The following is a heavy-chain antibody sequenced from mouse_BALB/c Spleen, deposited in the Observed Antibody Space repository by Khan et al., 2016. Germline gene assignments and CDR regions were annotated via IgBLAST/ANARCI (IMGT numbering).Heavy chain of an antibody. Sequence: EVQLQESGPGLVKPSQSLSLTCSVTGYSITSGYYWNWIRQFPGNNLEWMGYISYDGSNNYNPSLKNRISIARDTSKNQFCLKLNSVTTEDTATYYCARLRRVDAMDYWGQGTSVTVSS. D-gene: IGHD2-12*01. CDR2: ISYDGSN. CDR1: GYSITSGYY. V-gene: IGHV3-6*02. CDR3: ARLRRVDAMDY. J-gene: IGHJ4*01.